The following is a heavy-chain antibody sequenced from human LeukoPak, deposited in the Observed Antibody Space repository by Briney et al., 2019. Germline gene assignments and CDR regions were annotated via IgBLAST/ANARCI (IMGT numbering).Heavy chain of an antibody. CDR2: ISSSSSYI. Sequence: PGGSLGLSCAASGFTFSSYSMNWVRQAPGKGLEWVSSISSSSSYIYYADSVKGRFTISRDNAKNSLYLQMNSLRAEDTAVYYCASIAGAPYYFDYWGQGTLVTVSS. J-gene: IGHJ4*02. D-gene: IGHD2-21*01. CDR3: ASIAGAPYYFDY. CDR1: GFTFSSYS. V-gene: IGHV3-21*01.